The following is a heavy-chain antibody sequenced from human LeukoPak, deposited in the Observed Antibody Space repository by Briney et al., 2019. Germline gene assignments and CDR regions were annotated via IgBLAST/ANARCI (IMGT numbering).Heavy chain of an antibody. J-gene: IGHJ4*02. CDR1: GFTFSSYS. Sequence: GGSLRLSCAASGFTFSSYSMNWVRQAPGKGLEWVSSISSSSSNIYYADSVKGRFTISRDNAKNSLYLQMNSLRVEDTAVYYCARCTAGRTFGSLREIKRSREVDYWGQGTLVTVSS. V-gene: IGHV3-21*01. CDR3: ARCTAGRTFGSLREIKRSREVDY. CDR2: ISSSSSNI. D-gene: IGHD1-1*01.